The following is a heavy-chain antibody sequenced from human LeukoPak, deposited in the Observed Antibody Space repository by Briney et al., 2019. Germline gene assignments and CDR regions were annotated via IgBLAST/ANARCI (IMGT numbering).Heavy chain of an antibody. CDR1: GFSFSESW. D-gene: IGHD1-1*01. Sequence: GRSRRLSCAASGFSFSESWMSWVRQAPGEGREWVASIKEEGSQKIYVDSVKGRFTISRDNAKNSLYLQMDSLRAEDTAVYHCATYSNWVAGDVWGQGTTVSVSS. CDR3: ATYSNWVAGDV. CDR2: IKEEGSQK. J-gene: IGHJ6*02. V-gene: IGHV3-7*01.